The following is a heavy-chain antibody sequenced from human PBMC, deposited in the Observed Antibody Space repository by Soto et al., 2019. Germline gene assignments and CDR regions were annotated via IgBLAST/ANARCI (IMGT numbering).Heavy chain of an antibody. V-gene: IGHV3-7*01. CDR3: ARVRMGATSWFDP. D-gene: IGHD1-26*01. J-gene: IGHJ5*02. CDR1: GFTFSSYW. CDR2: IKQDGSEK. Sequence: GSLRLSCAASGFTFSSYWMSWVRQAPGKGLEWVANIKQDGSEKYYVDSVKGRFTISRDNAKNSLYLQMNSLRAEDTAVYYCARVRMGATSWFDPWGQGTLVTVSS.